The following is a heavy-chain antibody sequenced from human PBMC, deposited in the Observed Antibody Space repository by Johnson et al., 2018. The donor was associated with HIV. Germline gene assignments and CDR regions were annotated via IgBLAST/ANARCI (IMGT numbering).Heavy chain of an antibody. J-gene: IGHJ3*02. Sequence: VQLVESGGGVVRPGGSLRLSCAASGFTFSSYAMSWVRQAPGKGLKWVSAISGSGGNTYYADSVKGRFTISRDNSKNTLSLQMNSLRAEDTAVYYCAKEQESIPLNDAFDIWGQGTLVTVSS. CDR1: GFTFSSYA. V-gene: IGHV3-23*04. CDR3: AKEQESIPLNDAFDI. D-gene: IGHD2-21*01. CDR2: ISGSGGNT.